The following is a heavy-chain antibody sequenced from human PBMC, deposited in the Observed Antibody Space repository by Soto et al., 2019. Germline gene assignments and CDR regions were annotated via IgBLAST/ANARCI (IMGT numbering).Heavy chain of an antibody. D-gene: IGHD3-10*01. CDR3: ARVITMVRGRGQYFDY. J-gene: IGHJ4*02. Sequence: QVQLQESGPGLVRPSGTLSLTCAVSVGSISSGNWWSWVRQPPGKGLEWTGEIYHDGSTNYNPSLKSRVTISVDKSKNQFSLRLRSVTAADTAVYYCARVITMVRGRGQYFDYWGQGTLVTVSS. V-gene: IGHV4-4*02. CDR1: VGSISSGNW. CDR2: IYHDGST.